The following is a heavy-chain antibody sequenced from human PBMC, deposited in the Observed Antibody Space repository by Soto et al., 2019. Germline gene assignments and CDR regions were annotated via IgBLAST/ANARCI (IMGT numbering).Heavy chain of an antibody. J-gene: IGHJ3*02. CDR3: ARVPINYYDSSGYYSLGAFDI. V-gene: IGHV1-69*13. D-gene: IGHD3-22*01. CDR1: GGTFSSYA. CDR2: IILIFGTV. Sequence: GASVKVSCKASGGTFSSYAISWVRQAPGQGLEWIGWIILIFGTVNYAQNFQCRVTITADESTSTAYMELSSLRSEDTAVYYCARVPINYYDSSGYYSLGAFDIWGQGTMVTVSS.